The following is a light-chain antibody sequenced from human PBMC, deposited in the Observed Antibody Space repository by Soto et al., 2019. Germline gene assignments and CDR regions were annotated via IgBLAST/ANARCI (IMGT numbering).Light chain of an antibody. V-gene: IGKV1-12*01. Sequence: DIQLTQSPSLLSASVGDRVTITCRATQGISSWLAWYQQKPGKAPKLLIYAASTLQSGVPSRFSGSGSGTDFTLTISSLQPEDFATYYCQQSYSDPPITFGQGTRLEIK. CDR3: QQSYSDPPIT. CDR2: AAS. J-gene: IGKJ5*01. CDR1: QGISSW.